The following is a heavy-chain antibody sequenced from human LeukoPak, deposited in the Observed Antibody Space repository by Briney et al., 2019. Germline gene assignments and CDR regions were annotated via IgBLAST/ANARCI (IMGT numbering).Heavy chain of an antibody. CDR2: IYPGDSDT. CDR1: GYSFTSYW. D-gene: IGHD4-17*01. CDR3: AIPDYGDYWDYGMDV. Sequence: HGESLKISCKGSGYSFTSYWIGWVRQMPGKGLEWMGIIYPGDSDTRYSPSFQGQVTISADKSISTAYPQWSSLKASDTAMYYCAIPDYGDYWDYGMDVWGQGTTVTVSS. V-gene: IGHV5-51*01. J-gene: IGHJ6*02.